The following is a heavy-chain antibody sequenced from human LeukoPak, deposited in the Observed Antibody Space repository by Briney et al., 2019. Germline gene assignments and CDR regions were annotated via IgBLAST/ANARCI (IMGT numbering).Heavy chain of an antibody. D-gene: IGHD3-10*01. V-gene: IGHV5-51*01. CDR2: IYAGDSQT. J-gene: IGHJ5*02. CDR1: GYSFTDCW. CDR3: AKHTAINYISSWFDP. Sequence: GESLKISCKGSGYSFTDCWIAWVRQMPGKGLEWVGIIYAGDSQTRYSPSFQGQVTISADKSINTAYLQWSSLKASDTAMYYFAKHTAINYISSWFDPWGQGTLVTVSS.